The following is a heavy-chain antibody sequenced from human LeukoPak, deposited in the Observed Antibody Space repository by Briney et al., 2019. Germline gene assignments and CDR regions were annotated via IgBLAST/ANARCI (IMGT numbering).Heavy chain of an antibody. Sequence: GGSLRLSCAASGFTFSSYAMHWVRQAPGKGLEYVSAISSNGGSTYYANSVKGRFTISRDNSKNTLYLQMNSLRAEDTAVYYCAKALSHVYYGSRFDYWGQGTLVTVSS. V-gene: IGHV3-64*01. J-gene: IGHJ4*02. D-gene: IGHD3-22*01. CDR1: GFTFSSYA. CDR3: AKALSHVYYGSRFDY. CDR2: ISSNGGST.